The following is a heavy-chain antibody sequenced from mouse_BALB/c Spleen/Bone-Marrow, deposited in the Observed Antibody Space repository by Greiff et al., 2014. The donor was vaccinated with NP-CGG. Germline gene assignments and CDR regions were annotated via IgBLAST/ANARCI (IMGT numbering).Heavy chain of an antibody. Sequence: VQRVESGPGLVAPSQSLSITCTISGFSLTSYGVYWVRQPPGKGLEWLTVIWNDGSTTYNSALKSRLTISKDNSKSPVFLKMNSLQTDDTGMYYCAKHGGGYFDYWGQGTSLTVSS. J-gene: IGHJ2*02. CDR2: IWNDGST. CDR1: GFSLTSYG. V-gene: IGHV2-6-1*01. CDR3: AKHGGGYFDY.